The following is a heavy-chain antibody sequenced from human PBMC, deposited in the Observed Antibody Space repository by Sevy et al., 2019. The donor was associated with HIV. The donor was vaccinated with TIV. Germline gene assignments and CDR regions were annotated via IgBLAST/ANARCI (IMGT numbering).Heavy chain of an antibody. CDR3: ICVRGTISPDYYFGMDV. CDR1: GFSFGDYA. Sequence: GGSLRLSCTTSGFSFGDYAMSWLRQAPGKGLEWVGFIRSKTYGGTTEYAASVKGRFTISRDDSKRIAYLQMNSLKTQDYAVYYCICVRGTISPDYYFGMDVWGQGTTVTVSS. V-gene: IGHV3-49*03. D-gene: IGHD3-3*01. J-gene: IGHJ6*02. CDR2: IRSKTYGGTT.